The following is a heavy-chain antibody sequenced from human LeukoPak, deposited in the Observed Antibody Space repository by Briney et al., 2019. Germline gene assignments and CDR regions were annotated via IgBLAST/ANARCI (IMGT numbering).Heavy chain of an antibody. CDR3: ARDRWVTTNYYYGMDV. CDR1: GYTFTGYY. J-gene: IGHJ6*02. D-gene: IGHD4-17*01. CDR2: IIPILGIA. V-gene: IGHV1-69*04. Sequence: SVKVSCKASGYTFTGYYMHWVRQAPGQGLEWMGRIIPILGIANYAQKFQGRVTITADKSTSTAYMELSSLRSEDTAVYYCARDRWVTTNYYYGMDVWGQGTTVTVSS.